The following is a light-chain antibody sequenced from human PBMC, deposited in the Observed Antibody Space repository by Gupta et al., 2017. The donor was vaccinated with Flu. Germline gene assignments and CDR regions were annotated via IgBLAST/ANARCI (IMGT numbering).Light chain of an antibody. CDR1: TSNIGTNT. CDR3: AAWDYSLNGHYV. Sequence: QSVLAQQPSASGTPGQRVTISCSGSTSNIGTNTVNWYQQVPGTSPKLLIYGSNQRPSGFPDRFAGPKSGTSASLAISGLQSEDEADYYCAAWDYSLNGHYVFGTGTKVTVL. CDR2: GSN. J-gene: IGLJ1*01. V-gene: IGLV1-44*01.